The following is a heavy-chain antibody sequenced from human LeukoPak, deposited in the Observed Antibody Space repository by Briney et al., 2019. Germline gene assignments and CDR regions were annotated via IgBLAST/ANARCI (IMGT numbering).Heavy chain of an antibody. CDR3: ARANYGSGTFYYYYYGMDV. V-gene: IGHV1-8*01. Sequence: GASVKVSCKASGYTFTSYDINWVRQATGQGLEWMGWMNPNSGNTGYAQKFQGRVTMTRNTSMSTAYMELSSLRSEDTAVYYCARANYGSGTFYYYYYGMDVWGQGTTVTVSS. D-gene: IGHD3-10*01. J-gene: IGHJ6*02. CDR2: MNPNSGNT. CDR1: GYTFTSYD.